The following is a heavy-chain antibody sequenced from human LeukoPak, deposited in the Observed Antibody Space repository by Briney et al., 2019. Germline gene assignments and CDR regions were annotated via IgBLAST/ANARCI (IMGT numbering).Heavy chain of an antibody. D-gene: IGHD6-13*01. CDR3: ARAREPDSGSWFSDS. CDR2: INPNSGGT. V-gene: IGHV1-2*02. CDR1: GYTFTGYY. Sequence: ASVKVSCKASGYTFTGYYMHWVRQAPGQGLEWMGWINPNSGGTNYAQKFQGRVTMTRDASISTAYMELSRLRSDDTAVYFCARAREPDSGSWFSDSWGQGTLVTVSS. J-gene: IGHJ4*02.